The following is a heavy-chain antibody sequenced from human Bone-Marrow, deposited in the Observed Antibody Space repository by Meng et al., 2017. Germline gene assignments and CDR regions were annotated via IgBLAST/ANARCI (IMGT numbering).Heavy chain of an antibody. Sequence: GGSLRLSCVASGFTFSDYWMSWVRQAPGDGLEWVANMKQDGSEKNYMDSVKGRFTISRDNARNSLYLQINSLRAEDTALYYCARVPINRGAQDLDYWGRGTLVTVSS. CDR1: GFTFSDYW. D-gene: IGHD3-10*01. CDR3: ARVPINRGAQDLDY. V-gene: IGHV3-7*01. CDR2: MKQDGSEK. J-gene: IGHJ4*02.